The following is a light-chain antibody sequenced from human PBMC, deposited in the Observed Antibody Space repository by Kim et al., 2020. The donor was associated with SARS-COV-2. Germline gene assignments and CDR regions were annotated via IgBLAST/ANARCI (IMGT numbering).Light chain of an antibody. Sequence: ASVGDRVTITCRASQRISSWLAWYQQKPGKAPKFLIYDASSLESGVPSRFSGSGSGTEFTLTISSLQPDDFATYYCQHYNTYPFTFGPGTKVDIK. CDR3: QHYNTYPFT. J-gene: IGKJ3*01. CDR1: QRISSW. CDR2: DAS. V-gene: IGKV1-5*01.